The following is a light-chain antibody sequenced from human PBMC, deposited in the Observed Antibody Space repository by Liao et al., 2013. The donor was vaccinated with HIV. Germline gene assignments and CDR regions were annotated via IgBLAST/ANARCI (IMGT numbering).Light chain of an antibody. J-gene: IGLJ2*01. V-gene: IGLV3-21*01. CDR2: YDT. CDR3: QVWDSNHDHQGVV. CDR1: NIGDKG. Sequence: SYELTQPPSVSVAPGKTARITCGGDNIGDKGVHWYQQKPGQAPTLVIYYDTNRPSGIPERFSGSNPGITATLTISRVEAGDEADYYCQVWDSNHDHQGVVFGGGTKLTVL.